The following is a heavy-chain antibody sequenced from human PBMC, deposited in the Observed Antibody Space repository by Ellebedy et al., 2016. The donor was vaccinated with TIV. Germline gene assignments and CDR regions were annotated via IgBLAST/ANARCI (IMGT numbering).Heavy chain of an antibody. CDR2: ISGYNGNT. J-gene: IGHJ6*03. V-gene: IGHV1-18*01. Sequence: ASVKVSCXASGYTFTNYGISWVRQAPGQGLELMGWISGYNGNTNYAQKLQGRVTMTTDTSTSTAYMELRSLRSDDTAVYYCARFPGPLRRNYYYCMDVWGKGTTVTVSS. CDR1: GYTFTNYG. CDR3: ARFPGPLRRNYYYCMDV. D-gene: IGHD4-17*01.